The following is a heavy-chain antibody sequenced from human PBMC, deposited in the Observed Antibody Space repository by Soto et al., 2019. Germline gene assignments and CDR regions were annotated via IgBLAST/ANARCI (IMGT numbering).Heavy chain of an antibody. CDR3: ARDLTYYDSSGYYYYGMDV. CDR1: GFTFSSYS. V-gene: IGHV3-21*01. J-gene: IGHJ6*02. D-gene: IGHD3-22*01. Sequence: PGGSLRLSCAASGFTFSSYSMNWVRQAPGKGLEWVSSISSSSYIYYADSVKGRFTISRDNAKNSLYLQMNSLRAEDTAVYYCARDLTYYDSSGYYYYGMDVWGQGTTVTVSS. CDR2: ISSSSYI.